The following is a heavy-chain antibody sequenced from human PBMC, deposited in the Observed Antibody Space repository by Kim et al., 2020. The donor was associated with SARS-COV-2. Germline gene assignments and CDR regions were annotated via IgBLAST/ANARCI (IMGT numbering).Heavy chain of an antibody. Sequence: GGSLRLSCAASGFTFSSYAMSWVRQAPGKGLEWVSAISGSGGSTYYADSVKGRFTISRDNSKNTLYLQMNSLRAEDTAVYYCAGIGGYSSGWYSGSYVDYWGQGTLVTVSS. V-gene: IGHV3-23*01. CDR1: GFTFSSYA. CDR2: ISGSGGST. D-gene: IGHD6-19*01. J-gene: IGHJ4*02. CDR3: AGIGGYSSGWYSGSYVDY.